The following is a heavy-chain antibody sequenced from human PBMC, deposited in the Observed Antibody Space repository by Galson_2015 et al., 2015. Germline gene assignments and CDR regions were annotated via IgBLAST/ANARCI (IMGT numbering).Heavy chain of an antibody. CDR2: ISVYNDNT. Sequence: SVKVSCKASGYTFTSDGISWVRQAPGQGLEWMGWISVYNDNTNSAQKLQGRVTMTTDTLTSTAYMELRSLRSDDTAVYYCARLAYCSGGSCSYHGMDVWGQGTTVTVSS. D-gene: IGHD2-15*01. CDR3: ARLAYCSGGSCSYHGMDV. J-gene: IGHJ6*02. V-gene: IGHV1-18*01. CDR1: GYTFTSDG.